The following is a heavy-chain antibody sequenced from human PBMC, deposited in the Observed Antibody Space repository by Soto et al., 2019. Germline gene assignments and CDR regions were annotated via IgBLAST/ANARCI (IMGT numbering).Heavy chain of an antibody. Sequence: QVQLQQWGAGLLKPSETLSLTCAVFGGSVNSGNDYWSWIRQPPGKGLEWIGEMSHSGGTNFNPSLKSRVTISVDTSKNQFSLKMSSVTAADTALYYCARVERGTATTVVDAFDIWGPGTMVTVSS. CDR3: ARVERGTATTVVDAFDI. V-gene: IGHV4-34*01. D-gene: IGHD1-1*01. CDR1: GGSVNSGNDY. CDR2: MSHSGGT. J-gene: IGHJ3*02.